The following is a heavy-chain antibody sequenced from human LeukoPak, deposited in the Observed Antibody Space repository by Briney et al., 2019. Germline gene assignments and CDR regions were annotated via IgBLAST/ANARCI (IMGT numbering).Heavy chain of an antibody. CDR1: GFTFSSYA. CDR3: AGGYYYDY. CDR2: ISYDGSNK. D-gene: IGHD3-16*01. V-gene: IGHV3-30-3*01. J-gene: IGHJ4*02. Sequence: GGSLRLSCAASGFTFSSYAMHGVREARGKGVEWGAVISYDGSNKYYADSVKGRFTISRDNSKNTLYLQMNSLRAEDTAVYYCAGGYYYDYWGQGTLVTVSS.